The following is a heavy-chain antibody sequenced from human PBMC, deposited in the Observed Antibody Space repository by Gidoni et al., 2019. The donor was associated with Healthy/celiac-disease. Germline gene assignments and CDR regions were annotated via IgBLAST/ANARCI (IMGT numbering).Heavy chain of an antibody. Sequence: QVQLVQAGAEVKKPGSSVNVSCKASGGTFSSYAISWVRQAPGQGLEWMGGIIPIFGTANYAQKFQGRVTITADESTSTAYMALSSLRSEDTAVYYCARSGVGYYFDYWGQGTLVTVSS. D-gene: IGHD3-10*01. CDR3: ARSGVGYYFDY. J-gene: IGHJ4*02. CDR1: GGTFSSYA. CDR2: IIPIFGTA. V-gene: IGHV1-69*01.